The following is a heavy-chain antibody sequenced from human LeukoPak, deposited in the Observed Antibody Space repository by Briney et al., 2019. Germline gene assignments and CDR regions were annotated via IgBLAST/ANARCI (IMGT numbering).Heavy chain of an antibody. CDR3: ARDGRGSVRRGLFDY. D-gene: IGHD3-10*01. CDR2: VTYDGSNQ. V-gene: IGHV3-30*04. Sequence: PGGPLRLSCAASGFTFGNLAMHWVRQAPGRGLEWVAVVTYDGSNQYHADSVKGRFTVSRDNPKNNLYLQMNSLKPDDTAFYHCARDGRGSVRRGLFDYWGRGTLVTVSS. J-gene: IGHJ4*02. CDR1: GFTFGNLA.